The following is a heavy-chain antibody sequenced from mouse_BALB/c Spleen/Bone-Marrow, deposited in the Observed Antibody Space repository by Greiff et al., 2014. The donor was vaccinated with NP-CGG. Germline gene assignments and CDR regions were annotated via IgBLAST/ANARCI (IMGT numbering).Heavy chain of an antibody. J-gene: IGHJ4*01. V-gene: IGHV5-17*02. CDR1: GFTFSSFG. D-gene: IGHD2-4*01. CDR3: ARKGAMITHYYAMDY. Sequence: EVKLVESGGGLVQPGGSRKLSCAASGFTFSSFGMHWVRQAPEKRLEWVAYISNGSSTIYYADTVKGRFTISRDDPKNTLFLQMTCLRSEDTAMYYCARKGAMITHYYAMDYWGQGTSVTVSS. CDR2: ISNGSSTI.